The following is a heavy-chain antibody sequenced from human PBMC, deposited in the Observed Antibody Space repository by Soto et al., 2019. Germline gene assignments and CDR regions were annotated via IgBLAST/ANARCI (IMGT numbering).Heavy chain of an antibody. J-gene: IGHJ5*02. CDR1: GFTFSSYS. Sequence: EVQLVESGGGLVQPGGSLRLSCAASGFTFSSYSMNWVRQAPGKGLEWISYISSSSSTIYYADAVKGRFTSSRDNATDSLYLKLTSLTDEDTAVYYWARERAVGIAVALGWFDPWGQGTLVTVSS. CDR2: ISSSSSTI. D-gene: IGHD6-19*01. V-gene: IGHV3-48*02. CDR3: ARERAVGIAVALGWFDP.